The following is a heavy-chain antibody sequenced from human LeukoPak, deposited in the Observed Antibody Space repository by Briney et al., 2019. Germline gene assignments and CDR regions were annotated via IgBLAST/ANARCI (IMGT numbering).Heavy chain of an antibody. CDR1: GGSISSGGYY. J-gene: IGHJ4*02. V-gene: IGHV4-30-2*01. CDR2: IYHSGST. D-gene: IGHD6-19*01. Sequence: SETLSLTCTVSGGSISSGGYYWSWIRQPPGKGLEWIGYIYHSGSTYYNPSLKSRVTISVDRSKNQFSLKLSSVTAADTAVYYCARRNARGWPYLDYWGQGTLVTVSS. CDR3: ARRNARGWPYLDY.